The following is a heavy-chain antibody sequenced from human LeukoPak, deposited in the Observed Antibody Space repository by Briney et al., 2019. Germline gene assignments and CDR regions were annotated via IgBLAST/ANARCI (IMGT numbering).Heavy chain of an antibody. V-gene: IGHV4-34*01. Sequence: ASETLSLTCAVYGGSFSGYYWSWIRQPPGKGLEWIGEINHSGSTNYNPSLKSRVTISVDTSKNQFSLKLSSVTAADTAVYYCARCVGIAVAGPSLDYWGQGTLVTVSS. CDR2: INHSGST. J-gene: IGHJ4*02. D-gene: IGHD6-19*01. CDR3: ARCVGIAVAGPSLDY. CDR1: GGSFSGYY.